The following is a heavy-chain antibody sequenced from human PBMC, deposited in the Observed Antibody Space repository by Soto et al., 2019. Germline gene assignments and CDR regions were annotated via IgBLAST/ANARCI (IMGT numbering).Heavy chain of an antibody. CDR2: ITGSGDYT. CDR3: AKARYFDSTGYLYYFDY. V-gene: IGHV3-23*01. CDR1: GFTFSNYA. D-gene: IGHD3-22*01. Sequence: EVQLLESGGGLAQPGASLRLSCAASGFTFSNYAMSWVRQAPGKGLEWVSSITGSGDYTYYADSVKGRFTISRDNSKNTLCLQMNSLRAGDTAVYYCAKARYFDSTGYLYYFDYWGKGTLITVSS. J-gene: IGHJ4*02.